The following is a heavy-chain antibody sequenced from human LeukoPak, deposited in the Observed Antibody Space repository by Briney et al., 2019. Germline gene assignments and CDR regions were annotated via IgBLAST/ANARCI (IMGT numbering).Heavy chain of an antibody. CDR3: ARDHVAGGSGSYYHSP. CDR1: GFTFSSYW. V-gene: IGHV3-7*03. J-gene: IGHJ5*02. D-gene: IGHD3-10*01. Sequence: GGSLRLSCAASGFTFSSYWMSWVRQAPGKGLEWVANIKQDGSEKYYVDSVKGRFTISRDNAKNSLYLQTNSLRAEDTAVYYCARDHVAGGSGSYYHSPWGQGTLVTVSS. CDR2: IKQDGSEK.